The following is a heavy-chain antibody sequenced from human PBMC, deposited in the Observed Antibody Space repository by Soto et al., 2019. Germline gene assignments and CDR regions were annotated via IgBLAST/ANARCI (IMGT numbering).Heavy chain of an antibody. J-gene: IGHJ4*02. CDR1: GGSFSGYY. CDR3: AGSGSYYYFDY. V-gene: IGHV4-34*01. Sequence: SETLSLTCAVYGGSFSGYYWSWIRQPPGKGLEWIGEINHSGSTNYNPSLKSRVTISVDTSKNQFSLKLSSVTAADTAVYYCAGSGSYYYFDYWGQGTLVTVSS. D-gene: IGHD3-10*01. CDR2: INHSGST.